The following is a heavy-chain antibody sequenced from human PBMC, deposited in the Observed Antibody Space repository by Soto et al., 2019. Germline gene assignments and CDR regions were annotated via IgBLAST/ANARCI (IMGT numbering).Heavy chain of an antibody. J-gene: IGHJ4*02. Sequence: QVQLVQSGAEEKKPGSSVKVSCKASGYTFTSSDMNWVRQAPGQRLEWMGWINAGNGNTKYSQKFQGRVTITRDTSASTAYMELSSLRSEDTAVYYCARDTITGILDYWGQGTLVTVSS. CDR2: INAGNGNT. CDR1: GYTFTSSD. D-gene: IGHD1-20*01. V-gene: IGHV1-3*05. CDR3: ARDTITGILDY.